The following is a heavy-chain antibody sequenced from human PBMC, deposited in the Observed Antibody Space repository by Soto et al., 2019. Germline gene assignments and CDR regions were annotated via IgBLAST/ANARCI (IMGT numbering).Heavy chain of an antibody. V-gene: IGHV3-66*01. Sequence: GGSLRLSCAASGFTVSSNYMSWVRQAPGKGLEWVSVIYSGGSTYYADSVKGRFTISRDNSESTLYLQMNSLRAEDTAVYYCARTCSGGTCSFDYWGQGTLVTVS. D-gene: IGHD2-15*01. CDR2: IYSGGST. CDR3: ARTCSGGTCSFDY. CDR1: GFTVSSNY. J-gene: IGHJ4*02.